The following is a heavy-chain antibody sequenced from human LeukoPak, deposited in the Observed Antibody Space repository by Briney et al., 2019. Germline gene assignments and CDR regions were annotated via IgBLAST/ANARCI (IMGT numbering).Heavy chain of an antibody. CDR2: IIPIFGTT. V-gene: IGHV1-69*05. D-gene: IGHD3-22*01. Sequence: GASVKVSCKASGDTFSNYAISLVRQAPGQGLEWMGRIIPIFGTTNYAQKFQGRVTITTDESTSTAYMELSSLRSEDTAVCYCAREGEANYYDTSGYYLYYYWREGTLVTVCS. CDR1: GDTFSNYA. J-gene: IGHJ4*02. CDR3: AREGEANYYDTSGYYLYYY.